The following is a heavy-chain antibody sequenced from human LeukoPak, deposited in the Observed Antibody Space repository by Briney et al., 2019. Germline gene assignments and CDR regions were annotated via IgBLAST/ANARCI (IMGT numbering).Heavy chain of an antibody. CDR2: INTNTGNP. CDR3: ARNNADGEGRFSY. J-gene: IGHJ4*02. D-gene: IGHD3-10*01. CDR1: GYSFTNYA. Sequence: SVKVSCKASGYSFTNYAMNWVRQAPGQGLEWMGWINTNTGNPTYAQGFTGRFVFSLDTSVSTAYLQISSLKAEDTAVYYCARNNADGEGRFSYWGQGTLVTVSS. V-gene: IGHV7-4-1*02.